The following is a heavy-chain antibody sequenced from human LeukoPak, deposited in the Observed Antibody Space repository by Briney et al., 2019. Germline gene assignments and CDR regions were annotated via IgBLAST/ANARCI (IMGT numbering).Heavy chain of an antibody. Sequence: SETLSLTCTVSGDSIRNYCWSWIRQPPGKGLEGIGYIYSSGSTRYNPSLNSRVTMSVDTTKNQFSLKLSSVTAADTAVYYCARARVRNYSFDSWGLYTSDWHFDLWGRGTLVPVSS. CDR2: IYSSGST. V-gene: IGHV4-59*01. D-gene: IGHD3-22*01. CDR1: GDSIRNYC. CDR3: ARARVRNYSFDSWGLYTSDWHFDL. J-gene: IGHJ2*01.